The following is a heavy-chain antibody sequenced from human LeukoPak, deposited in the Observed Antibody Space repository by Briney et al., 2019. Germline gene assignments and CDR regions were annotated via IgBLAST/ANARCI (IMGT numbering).Heavy chain of an antibody. D-gene: IGHD4-17*01. J-gene: IGHJ4*02. CDR3: ATDPTTVTTLGYY. CDR1: GYTLTELS. Sequence: ASVKVSCKVSGYTLTELSMHWVRQAPGKGLEWMGGFDPEDGETIYARKFQGRVTMTEDTSTDTAYMELSSLRSEDTAVYYCATDPTTVTTLGYYWGQGTLVTVSS. V-gene: IGHV1-24*01. CDR2: FDPEDGET.